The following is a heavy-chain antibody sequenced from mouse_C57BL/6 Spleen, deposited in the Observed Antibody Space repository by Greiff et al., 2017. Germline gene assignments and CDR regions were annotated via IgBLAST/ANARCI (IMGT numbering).Heavy chain of an antibody. CDR2: IDPSDSYT. V-gene: IGHV1-59*01. Sequence: VQLQQPGAELVRPGTSVKLSCKASGYTFTSYWMHWVKQRPGQGLEWIGVIDPSDSYTNYNQKFKGKATLTVDTSSSTAYMQLSSLTSEDSAVYYCARGADSNYNWYFDVWGTGTTVTVSS. CDR1: GYTFTSYW. D-gene: IGHD2-5*01. CDR3: ARGADSNYNWYFDV. J-gene: IGHJ1*03.